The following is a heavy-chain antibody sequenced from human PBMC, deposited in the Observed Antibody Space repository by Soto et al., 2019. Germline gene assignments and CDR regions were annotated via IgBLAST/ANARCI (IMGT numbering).Heavy chain of an antibody. D-gene: IGHD6-6*01. J-gene: IGHJ6*02. CDR3: ARREQLAPYYFHYYGMDV. Sequence: GGSLRLSCASSGFTFSNYGMHWVRQAPGKGLEWVAVISYDGSNKYYADSVKGRFTISRDNSKNTVSLQMNSLRAEDTAVYYCARREQLAPYYFHYYGMDVWGQGTTVTVSS. CDR2: ISYDGSNK. V-gene: IGHV3-30*03. CDR1: GFTFSNYG.